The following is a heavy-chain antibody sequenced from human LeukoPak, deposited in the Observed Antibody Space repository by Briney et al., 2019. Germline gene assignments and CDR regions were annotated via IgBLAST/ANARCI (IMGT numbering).Heavy chain of an antibody. J-gene: IGHJ3*02. CDR2: INWNGANT. V-gene: IGHV3-20*04. CDR1: GFTFHNYG. CDR3: ARDLGPHSSSPNSGAFDI. D-gene: IGHD6-6*01. Sequence: GGSLRLSCAASGFTFHNYGMGWVRQAPGKGLEWVSGINWNGANTGYTDSVKGRFTISRDNAKTSLYLQMNSLRAEDTAVYYCARDLGPHSSSPNSGAFDIWGQGTMVTVSS.